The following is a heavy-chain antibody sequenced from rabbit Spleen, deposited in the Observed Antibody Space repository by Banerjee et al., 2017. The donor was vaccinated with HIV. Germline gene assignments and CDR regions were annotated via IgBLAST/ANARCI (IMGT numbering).Heavy chain of an antibody. CDR3: ARDTSSSFSSYGMDL. D-gene: IGHD1-1*01. CDR2: INGGGSGST. Sequence: QEQLVESGGDLVKPEGSLTLTCTASGFSFSSSHWICWVRQAPGKGLEWIACINGGGSGSTYYATWAKGRFTISKTSSTTVTLQMTSLTAADTATYFCARDTSSSFSSYGMDLWGPGTLVTVS. V-gene: IGHV1S45*01. CDR1: GFSFSSSHW. J-gene: IGHJ6*01.